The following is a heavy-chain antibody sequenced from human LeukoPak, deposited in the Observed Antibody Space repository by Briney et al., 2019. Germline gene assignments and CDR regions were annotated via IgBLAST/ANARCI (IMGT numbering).Heavy chain of an antibody. CDR1: GFTFSTYW. D-gene: IGHD1-26*01. CDR3: VRDPPEREELFDY. CDR2: INGDGSDT. Sequence: GGSLRLSCAVSGFTFSTYWMHWVRQAPGKGLVWVSRINGDGSDTSYADSVRGRFTFSRDNAKNTLFLQMNSLRAEDTAVYYCVRDPPEREELFDYWGQGTLVTVSS. V-gene: IGHV3-74*01. J-gene: IGHJ4*02.